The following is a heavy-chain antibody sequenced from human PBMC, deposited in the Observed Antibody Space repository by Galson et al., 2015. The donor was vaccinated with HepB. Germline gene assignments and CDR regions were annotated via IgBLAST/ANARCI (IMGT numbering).Heavy chain of an antibody. D-gene: IGHD3-10*01. CDR2: VHYTGST. CDR1: GASVSSGRYF. V-gene: IGHV4-61*01. Sequence: SEPLSLTCTVTGASVSSGRYFWSWIRQPPGKGLEWIGYVHYTGSTKYNPSLKSRVSISLDTSKNHFSLRLSSVTAADTAFYFCARHGSGTYILPGWWCQGTLVTVSS. J-gene: IGHJ4*02. CDR3: ARHGSGTYILPGW.